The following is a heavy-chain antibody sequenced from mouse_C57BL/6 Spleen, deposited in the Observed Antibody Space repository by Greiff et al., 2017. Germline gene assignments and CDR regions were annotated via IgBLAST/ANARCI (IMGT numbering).Heavy chain of an antibody. D-gene: IGHD2-4*01. J-gene: IGHJ3*01. CDR1: GYTFTDYY. Sequence: EVQLQQSGPELVKPGASVKISCKASGYTFTDYYMNWVKQSHGKSLEWIGDINPNNGGTRYNQKFKGKATLTVDKSSSTAYMELRSLTSEDSAVYYCARPPYDYDVRTWFAYWGQGTLVTVSA. CDR3: ARPPYDYDVRTWFAY. CDR2: INPNNGGT. V-gene: IGHV1-26*01.